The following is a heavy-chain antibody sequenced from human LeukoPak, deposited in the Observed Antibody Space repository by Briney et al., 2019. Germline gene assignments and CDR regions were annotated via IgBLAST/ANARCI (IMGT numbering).Heavy chain of an antibody. J-gene: IGHJ6*02. CDR2: IIPTLGIA. V-gene: IGHV1-69*04. Sequence: GASVMVSCKASGGTFSSYAISWVRQAPGQGLEWMGRIIPTLGIANYAQKFQGRVTITADKSTSTAYMELSSLRSEDTAVYYCARDPLIVVVPAAFGYYGMDVWGQGTTVTVSS. CDR1: GGTFSSYA. D-gene: IGHD2-2*01. CDR3: ARDPLIVVVPAAFGYYGMDV.